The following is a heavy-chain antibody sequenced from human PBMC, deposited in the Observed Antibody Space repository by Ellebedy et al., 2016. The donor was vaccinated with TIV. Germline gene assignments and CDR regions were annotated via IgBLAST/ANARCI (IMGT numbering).Heavy chain of an antibody. J-gene: IGHJ4*02. V-gene: IGHV3-11*06. D-gene: IGHD6-19*01. CDR3: ARDEPIAVAGNSCFDY. CDR1: GFTFSDYY. CDR2: ISTSSSNT. Sequence: GESLKISXAASGFTFSDYYMNWIRQAPGKGLEWISYISTSSSNTNYADSVKGRFTISRDNAKNSLYLQMNSLRAEDTAMYYCARDEPIAVAGNSCFDYWGQGTLVTVSS.